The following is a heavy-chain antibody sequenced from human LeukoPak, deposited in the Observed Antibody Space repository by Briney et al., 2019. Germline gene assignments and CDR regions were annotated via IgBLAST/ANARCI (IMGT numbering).Heavy chain of an antibody. Sequence: SETLSLTCTVSGDSINNYYWNWIRQPPGKGLEWIGYIYYSGSTNHNPPLKSRVTISLDTSKTQFSLRLTSVTAADTAMYYCARDGRGYDAFDTWGQGTVVTVSS. V-gene: IGHV4-59*01. CDR2: IYYSGST. J-gene: IGHJ3*02. CDR3: ARDGRGYDAFDT. D-gene: IGHD5-18*01. CDR1: GDSINNYY.